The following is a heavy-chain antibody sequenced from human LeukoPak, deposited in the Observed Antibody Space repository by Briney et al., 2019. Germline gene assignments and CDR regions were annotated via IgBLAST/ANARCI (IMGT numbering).Heavy chain of an antibody. D-gene: IGHD5-18*01. V-gene: IGHV3-21*01. Sequence: GGSLRLSCAASGFTFSSYGMSWVRQAPGKGLEWVSSISSSSSYIYYADSVKGRFTISRDNAKNSLYLQMNSLRAEDTAVYYCAREGYSYGWYWGQGTLVTVSS. J-gene: IGHJ4*02. CDR3: AREGYSYGWY. CDR1: GFTFSSYG. CDR2: ISSSSSYI.